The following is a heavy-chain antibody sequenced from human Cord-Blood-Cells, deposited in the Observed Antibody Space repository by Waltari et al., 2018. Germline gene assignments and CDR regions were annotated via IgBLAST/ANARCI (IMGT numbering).Heavy chain of an antibody. CDR2: VAPEDDET. J-gene: IGHJ3*02. CDR1: GYTFTDYY. V-gene: IGHV1-69-2*01. D-gene: IGHD5-12*01. Sequence: EVQLVQSGAEVKKPGATVKISCKVSGYTFTDYYMHWVQQAPGKGLEWMGLVAPEDDETISAEKCQGRVTRTADTSTDTAYMELSSLRSEYTAVYYCATERVDSGYDFAFDIWGQGTMVTVSS. CDR3: ATERVDSGYDFAFDI.